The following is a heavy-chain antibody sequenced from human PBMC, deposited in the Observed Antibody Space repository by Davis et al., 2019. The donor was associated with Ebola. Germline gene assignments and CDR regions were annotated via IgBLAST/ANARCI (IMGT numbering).Heavy chain of an antibody. Sequence: ASVKVSCKASGYTFTSYGISWVRQAPGQGLEWMGWISAYNGNTDYAQTVQGRVSMTTDTSTSTAYMELRSLRSDDTAVYYCTRGNSWDAPFDYWGQGTLVTVSS. D-gene: IGHD6-13*01. CDR1: GYTFTSYG. V-gene: IGHV1-18*01. CDR2: ISAYNGNT. J-gene: IGHJ4*02. CDR3: TRGNSWDAPFDY.